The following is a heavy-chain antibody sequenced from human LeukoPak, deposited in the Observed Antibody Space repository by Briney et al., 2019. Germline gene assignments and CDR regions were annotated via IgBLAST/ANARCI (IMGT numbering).Heavy chain of an antibody. D-gene: IGHD3-22*01. CDR1: GFIFRSYW. V-gene: IGHV3-7*01. CDR2: IKQDGSEK. J-gene: IGHJ4*02. CDR3: ARDRFYYDSSGTDY. Sequence: GGSLRLSCAASGFIFRSYWMSWVRQAPGKGLEWVANIKQDGSEKYYVDSVKGRFTIPRDNAKNSLYLQMNSLRAEDTAVYYCARDRFYYDSSGTDYWGQGTLVTVSS.